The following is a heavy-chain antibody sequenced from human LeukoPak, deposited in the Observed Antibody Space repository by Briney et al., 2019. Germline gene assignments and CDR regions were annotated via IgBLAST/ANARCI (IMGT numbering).Heavy chain of an antibody. D-gene: IGHD2/OR15-2a*01. CDR2: IKQDGSEK. CDR1: GFIFSNYW. Sequence: GGSLRLSCSASGFIFSNYWMTWVRQAPGKGLEWVANIKQDGSEKYYVASVKGRFTISRDNAKKSLYLQMNSLRAEDTALYYCVTSPTKGYWGQGTLVTVSS. V-gene: IGHV3-7*05. CDR3: VTSPTKGY. J-gene: IGHJ4*02.